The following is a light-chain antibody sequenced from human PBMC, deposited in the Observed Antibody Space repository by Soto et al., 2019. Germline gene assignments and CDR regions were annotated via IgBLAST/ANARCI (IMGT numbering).Light chain of an antibody. CDR1: SSDVGGYNY. CDR2: DVS. CDR3: CSYAGSYTYVI. J-gene: IGLJ2*01. Sequence: QSVLTQPHSVSGSPGQSVAISCTGTSSDVGGYNYVSWYQQHPGKAPKLMIYDVSKRPSGVPDRFSGSKSDNTASLTISRLQAEDEADYYCCSYAGSYTYVIFGGGTKLTVL. V-gene: IGLV2-11*01.